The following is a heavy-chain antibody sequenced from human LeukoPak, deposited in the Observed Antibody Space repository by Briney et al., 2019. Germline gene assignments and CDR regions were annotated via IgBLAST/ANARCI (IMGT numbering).Heavy chain of an antibody. V-gene: IGHV4-39*07. CDR3: ARAMGGSGYYWFDP. Sequence: SETLSLTCTVSGGSISSSNYYWGWIRQPPGKGLEWIGSVYYSGSTYYNPSLKSRVTISVDTSKNQFSLKLSSVTAADTAVYYCARAMGGSGYYWFDPWGQGTLVTVSS. D-gene: IGHD3-22*01. CDR2: VYYSGST. CDR1: GGSISSSNYY. J-gene: IGHJ5*02.